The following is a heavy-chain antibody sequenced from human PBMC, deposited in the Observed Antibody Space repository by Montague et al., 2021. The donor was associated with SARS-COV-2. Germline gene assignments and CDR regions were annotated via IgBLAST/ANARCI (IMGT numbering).Heavy chain of an antibody. D-gene: IGHD3-10*01. V-gene: IGHV4-34*01. CDR3: ARGRRILLWFGELFPGGAYYGMDV. CDR1: GGSFSGYY. J-gene: IGHJ6*02. CDR2: INHSGST. Sequence: SETLSLTCAVYGGSFSGYYWSWIRQPPGKGLEWIGEINHSGSTNYNPSLKSRVTISVHTSKNQFSLKLSSVTAADTAVYYCARGRRILLWFGELFPGGAYYGMDVWGQGTTVTVSS.